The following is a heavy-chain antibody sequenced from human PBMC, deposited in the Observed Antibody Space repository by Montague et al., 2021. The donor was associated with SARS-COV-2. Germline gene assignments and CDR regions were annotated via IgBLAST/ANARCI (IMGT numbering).Heavy chain of an antibody. CDR1: GFSLSTSGVG. D-gene: IGHD6-13*01. Sequence: PALVKPTQTLTLTCTFSGFSLSTSGVGVGWIRQPPGKALEWLALIYWDDDKRYSPSLKSRLTITKDTSKNQVVLTMTNMDPVDTATYYCEHRIGITAVSNESRFDPWGQGTLVTVSS. CDR3: EHRIGITAVSNESRFDP. V-gene: IGHV2-5*02. J-gene: IGHJ5*02. CDR2: IYWDDDK.